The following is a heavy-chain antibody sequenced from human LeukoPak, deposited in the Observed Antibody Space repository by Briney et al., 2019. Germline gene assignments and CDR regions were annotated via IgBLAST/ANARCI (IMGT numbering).Heavy chain of an antibody. CDR3: AGSGSRGYYDAFDI. Sequence: GRSLRLSCAASGFTFSSYEMNWVRQAPGKGLGWVSYISSSSSTIYYADSVKGQFTISRDNARNSLYLQMNSLRADDSSVYYCAGSGSRGYYDAFDIWGQGTMVTVSS. J-gene: IGHJ3*02. CDR2: ISSSSSTI. D-gene: IGHD3-22*01. V-gene: IGHV3-48*03. CDR1: GFTFSSYE.